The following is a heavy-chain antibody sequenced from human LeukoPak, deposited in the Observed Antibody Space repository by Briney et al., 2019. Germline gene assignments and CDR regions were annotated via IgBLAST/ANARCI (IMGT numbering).Heavy chain of an antibody. Sequence: PGESLKISCKGSGYTFTSYWIGWVRQMPGKGLEWMGIIYPGDSDTRYSPSFQGQVTISADKSISTAYLQWSSLKASDTAMYYCARQGTSYYYGSGSEAFDIWGQGTMVTVSS. CDR2: IYPGDSDT. CDR3: ARQGTSYYYGSGSEAFDI. CDR1: GYTFTSYW. J-gene: IGHJ3*02. V-gene: IGHV5-51*01. D-gene: IGHD3-10*01.